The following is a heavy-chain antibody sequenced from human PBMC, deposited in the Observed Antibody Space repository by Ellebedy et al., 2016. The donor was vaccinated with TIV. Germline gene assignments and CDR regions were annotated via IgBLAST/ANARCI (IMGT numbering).Heavy chain of an antibody. J-gene: IGHJ6*04. CDR1: GFTFSNYW. CDR3: GRAMDV. CDR2: IKQDESEK. Sequence: GESLKISXAASGFTFSNYWMHWVRQAPGRGLEWVANIKQDESEKYYVDSVKGRFTISRDNAKNSLYLQMNSPRVEDTAVYYCGRAMDVWGKGTTVTVSS. V-gene: IGHV3-7*01.